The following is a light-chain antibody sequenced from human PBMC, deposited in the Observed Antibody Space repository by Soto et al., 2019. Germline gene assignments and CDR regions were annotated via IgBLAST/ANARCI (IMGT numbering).Light chain of an antibody. CDR3: HQADSFPLT. V-gene: IGKV1-12*01. J-gene: IGKJ4*01. CDR2: TAS. CDR1: HTINNY. Sequence: DVQMTQSPSSVSASVGDRVTITCRASHTINNYLAWYQQKPGRAPRLLIYTASTLQSGVPSRFSGSQSGTDFTLTISSLQPEDFASYFCHQADSFPLTFGGGTKVEI.